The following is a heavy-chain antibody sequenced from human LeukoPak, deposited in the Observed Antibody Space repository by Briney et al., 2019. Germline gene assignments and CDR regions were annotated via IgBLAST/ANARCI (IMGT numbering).Heavy chain of an antibody. CDR2: IKQDGSEK. CDR1: GFTFSSYW. D-gene: IGHD3-3*02. V-gene: IGHV3-7*01. J-gene: IGHJ3*02. Sequence: GGSLRLSCAASGFTFSSYWMSWVRQAPGKGLEWVANIKQDGSEKYYVDSVKGRFTISRDNAKNSLYLQMNSLRAEGTAVYYCARVGFSHAFDIWGQGTMVTVSS. CDR3: ARVGFSHAFDI.